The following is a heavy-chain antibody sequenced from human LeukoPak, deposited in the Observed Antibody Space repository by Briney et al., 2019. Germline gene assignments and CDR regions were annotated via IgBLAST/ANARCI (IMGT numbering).Heavy chain of an antibody. CDR2: IKQDGSVK. J-gene: IGHJ5*02. CDR3: ARDLLGDGWFDP. V-gene: IGHV3-7*01. CDR1: GFTLSRYW. Sequence: GESLRLSCAASGFTLSRYWMSWVRQAPGKGLEWVANIKQDGSVKYYVDSVKGRFTISRDNAKNSLYLQMNSLRAEDTAVYYCARDLLGDGWFDPWGQGTLVTVSS. D-gene: IGHD2-21*02.